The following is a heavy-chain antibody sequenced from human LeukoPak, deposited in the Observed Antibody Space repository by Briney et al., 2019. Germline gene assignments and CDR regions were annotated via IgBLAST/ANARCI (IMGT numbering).Heavy chain of an antibody. V-gene: IGHV4-4*07. Sequence: SESLSLTCTVAGGSISSYYWSWIRQPAGKGLELSGRIYSSGSTNYNPSLKRRVTMSVDTSKNQFSLKLSSVTAADTAVYYCARDLFVASSLFFDYWGQGTLVTVSS. J-gene: IGHJ4*02. CDR1: GGSISSYY. CDR2: IYSSGST. CDR3: ARDLFVASSLFFDY. D-gene: IGHD6-13*01.